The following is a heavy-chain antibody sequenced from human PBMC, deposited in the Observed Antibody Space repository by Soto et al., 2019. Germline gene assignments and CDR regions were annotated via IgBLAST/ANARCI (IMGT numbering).Heavy chain of an antibody. CDR3: AKESGYAPKATYGMDV. CDR1: GFTFSSYA. D-gene: IGHD5-12*01. J-gene: IGHJ6*02. Sequence: GESLKISCVASGFTFSSYAMSWVRQAPGKGLEWVSAISGSGGSTYYADSVKGRFTISRDNSKNTLYLQMNSLRAEDTAVYYCAKESGYAPKATYGMDVWGQGTTVTVSS. CDR2: ISGSGGST. V-gene: IGHV3-23*01.